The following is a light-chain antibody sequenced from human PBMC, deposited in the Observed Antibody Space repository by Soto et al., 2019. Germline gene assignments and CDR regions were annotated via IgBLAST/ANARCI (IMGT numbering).Light chain of an antibody. Sequence: DIVMTQSPDSLAVSLGERATINCKSSQGVLYSSDNKHYLAWYQQKPGQPPKLLVYWASTRESGVPDRFSGRGSGADFTPTISSLQAEDVAVYYCQQYHTIPFTFGPGTKVDIK. V-gene: IGKV4-1*01. CDR3: QQYHTIPFT. CDR2: WAS. CDR1: QGVLYSSDNKHY. J-gene: IGKJ3*01.